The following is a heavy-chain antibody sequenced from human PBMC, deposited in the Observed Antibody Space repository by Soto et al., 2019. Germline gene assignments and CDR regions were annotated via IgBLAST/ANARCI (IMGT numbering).Heavy chain of an antibody. Sequence: ASVKVSCKASGYTFTSNTIHWLRQAPGQRPEWVGWISAGSGITKYSQKSQGRVSITRDTSASTAYMELSGLASEDTAVYYCARAVSSALDYWG. V-gene: IGHV1-3*01. CDR2: ISAGSGIT. CDR3: ARAVSSALDY. J-gene: IGHJ4*01. D-gene: IGHD6-6*01. CDR1: GYTFTSNT.